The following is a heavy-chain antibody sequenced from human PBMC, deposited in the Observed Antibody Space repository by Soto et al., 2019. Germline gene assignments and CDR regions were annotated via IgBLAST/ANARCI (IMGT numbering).Heavy chain of an antibody. CDR2: IYYSGST. CDR1: GYSISSSNW. Sequence: SETLSLTCAVSGYSISSSNWWGWIRQPPGKGLEWIGYIYYSGSTYYNPSLKSRVTMSVDTSKNQFSLKLSSVTAVDTAVYYCVRGSGSYYEATPPGYWGQGTLVTVSS. J-gene: IGHJ4*02. CDR3: VRGSGSYYEATPPGY. V-gene: IGHV4-28*03. D-gene: IGHD1-26*01.